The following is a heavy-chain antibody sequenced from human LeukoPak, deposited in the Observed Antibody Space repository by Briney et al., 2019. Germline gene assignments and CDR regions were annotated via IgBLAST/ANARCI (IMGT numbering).Heavy chain of an antibody. J-gene: IGHJ4*02. D-gene: IGHD5-18*01. CDR1: GGSISSYY. CDR2: IYTSGST. Sequence: SETLSLTCTVSGGSISSYYWSWIRQPAGKGLGWIGRIYTSGSTNYNPSLKSRVTMSVDTSKNQFPLKLSSVTAADTAVYYCARGTRWDTDYWGQGTLVTVSS. V-gene: IGHV4-4*07. CDR3: ARGTRWDTDY.